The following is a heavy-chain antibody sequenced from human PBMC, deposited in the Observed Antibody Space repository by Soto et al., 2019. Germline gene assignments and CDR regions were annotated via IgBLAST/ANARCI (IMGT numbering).Heavy chain of an antibody. CDR2: ISAYNGDT. D-gene: IGHD3-9*01. CDR3: VLGGLETGYYRDMDY. Sequence: DSVEVSFKASGYPLKNDGINLVRQAPGRGLEWFAWISAYNGDTSYAQHFQGRVTVTTETLTNTAYMELRSLRPDDTAVYFCVLGGLETGYYRDMDYWGQGTMVTVSS. CDR1: GYPLKNDG. J-gene: IGHJ4*02. V-gene: IGHV1-18*04.